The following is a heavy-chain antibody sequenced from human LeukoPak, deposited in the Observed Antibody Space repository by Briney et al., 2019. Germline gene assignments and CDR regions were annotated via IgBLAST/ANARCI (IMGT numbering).Heavy chain of an antibody. CDR1: GGTFSSYA. V-gene: IGHV7-4-1*02. CDR2: IDTNTGNP. D-gene: IGHD6-6*01. Sequence: ASVKVSCKASGGTFSSYAISWVRQAPGQGLEWMGWIDTNTGNPTYAQGFTERFVFSLDTSVNTAYLQINSLKSEDTAVYYCARDNYGAEEGIDSSLVWLDPWGQGTLVTVSS. CDR3: ARDNYGAEEGIDSSLVWLDP. J-gene: IGHJ5*02.